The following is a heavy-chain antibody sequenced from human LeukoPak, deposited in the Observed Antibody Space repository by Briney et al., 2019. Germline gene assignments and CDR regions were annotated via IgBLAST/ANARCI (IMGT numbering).Heavy chain of an antibody. D-gene: IGHD6-19*01. Sequence: ASVKVSCKASGYTFIDYSMHWVRQAPGQGLRWMGRINPNSGDTNYAQEFQGRVIMTRDTSISTTYMELSGLRSDDTAVYYCARDLGSGFNITLAGTGDWGQGTLVTVSS. CDR1: GYTFIDYS. V-gene: IGHV1-2*06. CDR3: ARDLGSGFNITLAGTGD. J-gene: IGHJ4*02. CDR2: INPNSGDT.